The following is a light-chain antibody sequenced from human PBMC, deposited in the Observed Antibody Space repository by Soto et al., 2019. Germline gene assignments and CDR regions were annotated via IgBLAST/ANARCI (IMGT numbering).Light chain of an antibody. J-gene: IGLJ1*01. V-gene: IGLV2-23*01. Sequence: SVLTQPASVSGSRGQSITFSCTVARSDVGTYNLVSWYQQHPNKAPKFIIYEGSKRPSGVSDRFSGSQSGNTASLTISGLQGDDEADYYCFSYAGSPTSYVFGSGTKVTVL. CDR3: FSYAGSPTSYV. CDR1: RSDVGTYNL. CDR2: EGS.